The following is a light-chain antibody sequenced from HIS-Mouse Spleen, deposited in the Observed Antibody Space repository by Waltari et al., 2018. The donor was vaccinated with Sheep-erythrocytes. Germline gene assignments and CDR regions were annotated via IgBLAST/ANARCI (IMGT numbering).Light chain of an antibody. CDR1: SSDVGCYND. CDR3: CSYAGSSTLV. CDR2: EGS. J-gene: IGLJ2*01. V-gene: IGLV2-23*01. Sequence: QSALTQPRSVSGSPGQSVTISCTGTSSDVGCYNDVSWYQQHPGKAPKLMIYEGSKRPSGVSNRFSGSKSGNTASLTISGLQAEDEADYYCCSYAGSSTLVFGGGTKLTVL.